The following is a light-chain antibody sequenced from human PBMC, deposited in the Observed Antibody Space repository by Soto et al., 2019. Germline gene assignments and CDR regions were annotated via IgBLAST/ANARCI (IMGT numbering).Light chain of an antibody. J-gene: IGKJ2*01. CDR2: AAS. CDR1: QTISTY. Sequence: DIQMTQSPSSLSASVGDRVTITCRASQTISTYLNWYQQNPGKAPKLLIYAASNLQNGVPSRFSGSGSGTDFTLTISSPRPEDFATYYCQKSFSIPYTFGQGTKPEIK. CDR3: QKSFSIPYT. V-gene: IGKV1-39*01.